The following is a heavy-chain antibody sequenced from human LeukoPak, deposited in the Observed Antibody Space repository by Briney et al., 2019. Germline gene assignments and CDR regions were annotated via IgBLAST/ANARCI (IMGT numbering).Heavy chain of an antibody. V-gene: IGHV4-61*01. D-gene: IGHD3-10*01. Sequence: PSETLSLTCTVSGYSISSDYYWGWIRQPPGKGLEWIGYIYYSGSTNYNPSLKSRVTISVDTSKNQFSLKLSSVTAADTAVYYCARDRGGSGTPFDPWGQGTLVTVSS. J-gene: IGHJ5*02. CDR2: IYYSGST. CDR1: GYSISSDYY. CDR3: ARDRGGSGTPFDP.